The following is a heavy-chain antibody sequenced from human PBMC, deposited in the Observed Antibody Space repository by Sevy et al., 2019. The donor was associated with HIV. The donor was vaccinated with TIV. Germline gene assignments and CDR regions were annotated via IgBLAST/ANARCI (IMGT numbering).Heavy chain of an antibody. Sequence: SDTLSLTCAVSGGSISSGGYSWSWIRQPPGKGLEWIGYIYHSGSTYYNPSLKSRVTISVDRSKNQFSLKLSSVTAADTAVYYCARAATGTTDNWFDPWGQGTLVTVSS. J-gene: IGHJ5*02. V-gene: IGHV4-30-2*01. D-gene: IGHD1-1*01. CDR1: GGSISSGGYS. CDR3: ARAATGTTDNWFDP. CDR2: IYHSGST.